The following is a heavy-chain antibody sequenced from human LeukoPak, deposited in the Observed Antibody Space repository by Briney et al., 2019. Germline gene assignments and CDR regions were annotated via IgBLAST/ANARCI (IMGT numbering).Heavy chain of an antibody. CDR1: GDSVSRNNAA. CDR3: ARVTYYFDS. D-gene: IGHD2-21*02. Sequence: SQTLSLTCAISGDSVSRNNAAWSGIRQSPSRGLEWLGRTYYRSEWNTDYAVSVKSRIRINPDTSKNQFSLQLNSLTPEDTAVYFCARVTYYFDSWGQGSLVIVSS. V-gene: IGHV6-1*01. J-gene: IGHJ4*02. CDR2: TYYRSEWNT.